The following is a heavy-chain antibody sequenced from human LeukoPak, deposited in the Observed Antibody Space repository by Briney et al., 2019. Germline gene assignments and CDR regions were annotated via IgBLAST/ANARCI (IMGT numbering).Heavy chain of an antibody. V-gene: IGHV4-39*01. D-gene: IGHD6-6*01. Sequence: SETLSLTCTVSGGSISSSSYYWGWLRQPPGTGLEWIGSIYYSGSTYYNPSLKSRVTISVDTSKNQFSLKLSSVTAADTAVYYCARRNFYSSSDYWGQGTLVTVSS. CDR3: ARRNFYSSSDY. CDR1: GGSISSSSYY. J-gene: IGHJ4*02. CDR2: IYYSGST.